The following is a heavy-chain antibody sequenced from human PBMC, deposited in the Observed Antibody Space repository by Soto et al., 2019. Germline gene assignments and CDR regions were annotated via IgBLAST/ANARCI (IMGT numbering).Heavy chain of an antibody. V-gene: IGHV3-48*04. CDR2: ISNSGNTI. CDR1: GFTFSSYW. Sequence: GSLRLSCAASGFTFSSYWMSWVRQAPGKGLEWVSYISNSGNTIYYADSVKGRFTISRDNAKNSLYLQMNSLRVEDTAVYYCARESYSSGWLYGMDVWGQGT. J-gene: IGHJ6*02. CDR3: ARESYSSGWLYGMDV. D-gene: IGHD6-19*01.